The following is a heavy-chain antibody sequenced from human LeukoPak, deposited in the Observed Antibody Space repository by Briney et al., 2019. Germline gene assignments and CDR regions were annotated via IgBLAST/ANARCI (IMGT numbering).Heavy chain of an antibody. CDR1: GFTFSSYW. CDR3: ARDAVLLWFGEPRAFDI. Sequence: PGGSLRLSCTAFGFTFSSYWMSWVRQAPGKGLEWVANIKQDGSEKYYVDSVKGRFTISRDNAKNSLYLQMNSLRAEDTAVYYCARDAVLLWFGEPRAFDIWGQGTMVTVSS. J-gene: IGHJ3*02. CDR2: IKQDGSEK. V-gene: IGHV3-7*03. D-gene: IGHD3-10*01.